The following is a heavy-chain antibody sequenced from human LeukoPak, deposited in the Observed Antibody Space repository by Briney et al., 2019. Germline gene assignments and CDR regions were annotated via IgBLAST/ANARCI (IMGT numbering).Heavy chain of an antibody. CDR3: ARATGLGELSPDY. J-gene: IGHJ4*02. Sequence: SGTLSLTCAVSGGSISSSNWWSWVRQPPGKGLEWIGEIYHSGSTNYIPSLKSRVTISVDKSKNQFSLKLSSVTAADTAVYYCARATGLGELSPDYWGQGTLVTVSS. CDR2: IYHSGST. V-gene: IGHV4-4*02. CDR1: GGSISSSNW. D-gene: IGHD3-16*02.